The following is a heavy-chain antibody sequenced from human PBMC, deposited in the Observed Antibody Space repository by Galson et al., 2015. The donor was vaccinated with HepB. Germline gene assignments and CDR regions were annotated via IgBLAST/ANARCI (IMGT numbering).Heavy chain of an antibody. V-gene: IGHV3-15*01. D-gene: IGHD1-1*01. CDR2: VKSKSSGGTT. Sequence: SLRLSCAASGFSFTDAWMSWVRQAPGKGLEWVGRVKSKSSGGTTDYAAPVKGRFTISRDDSKNTLYLQMNSLKAEDTAVYYCWHPNHDPFVDHWGQGALVTVSS. CDR1: GFSFTDAW. J-gene: IGHJ4*02. CDR3: WHPNHDPFVDH.